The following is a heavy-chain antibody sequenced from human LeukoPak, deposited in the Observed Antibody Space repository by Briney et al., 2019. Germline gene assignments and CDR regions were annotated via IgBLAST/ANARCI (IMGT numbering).Heavy chain of an antibody. D-gene: IGHD3-22*01. V-gene: IGHV3-23*01. J-gene: IGHJ3*02. CDR1: GFTFSSYS. CDR2: ITGSSSGT. Sequence: PGGSLRLSCAASGFTFSSYSVSWVRQAPGKGLEWFSAITGSSSGTYYAYSVKGLFTISRDNSKNTMSMQMNSLRADDKGIYYCAKVGVIGGGGFDIWGQGTMVTVSS. CDR3: AKVGVIGGGGFDI.